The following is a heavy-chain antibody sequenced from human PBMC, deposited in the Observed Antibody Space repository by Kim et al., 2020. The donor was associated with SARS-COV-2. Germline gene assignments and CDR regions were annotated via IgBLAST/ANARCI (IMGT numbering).Heavy chain of an antibody. CDR1: GYTFTSYY. J-gene: IGHJ4*02. Sequence: ASVKVSCKASGYTFTSYYMHWVRQAPGQGLEWMGIINPSGSSTSYAQKFQGRVTMTRDTSTSTVYMELSSLRSEDTAVYYCARDGMKSNYYDSSGYYSAFDYWGQGTLVTVSS. V-gene: IGHV1-46*01. D-gene: IGHD3-22*01. CDR3: ARDGMKSNYYDSSGYYSAFDY. CDR2: INPSGSST.